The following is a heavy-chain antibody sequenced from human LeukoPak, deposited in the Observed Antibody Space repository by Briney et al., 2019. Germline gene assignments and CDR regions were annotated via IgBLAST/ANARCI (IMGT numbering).Heavy chain of an antibody. CDR3: ASSAPSYSRGWYGFDY. D-gene: IGHD6-19*01. V-gene: IGHV1-69*05. CDR2: IIPIFGTA. Sequence: SVKVSCKASGGTFSSYAISWVRQAPGQGLEWMGGIIPIFGTANYAQKFQGRVTITTDESTSTAYMELSSLRSEDTAVYYCASSAPSYSRGWYGFDYWGQGTLVTVSS. CDR1: GGTFSSYA. J-gene: IGHJ4*02.